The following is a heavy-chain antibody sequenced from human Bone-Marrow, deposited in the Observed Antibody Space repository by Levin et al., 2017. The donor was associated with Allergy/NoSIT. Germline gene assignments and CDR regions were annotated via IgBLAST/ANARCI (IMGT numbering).Heavy chain of an antibody. CDR3: AKDGPGTYYDFWSGYYQHYYYDGMDV. V-gene: IGHV3-23*01. D-gene: IGHD3-3*01. Sequence: GGSLRLSCAASGFTFSSYAMSWVRQAPGKGLEWVSAISGSGGSTYYADSVKGRFTISRDNSKNTLYLQMNSLRAEDTAVYYCAKDGPGTYYDFWSGYYQHYYYDGMDVWGQGTTVTVSS. CDR1: GFTFSSYA. J-gene: IGHJ6*02. CDR2: ISGSGGST.